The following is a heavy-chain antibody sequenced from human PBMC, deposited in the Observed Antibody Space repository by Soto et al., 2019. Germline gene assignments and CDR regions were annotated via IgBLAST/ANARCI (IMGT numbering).Heavy chain of an antibody. CDR2: IIPIFGTA. V-gene: IGHV1-69*01. CDR3: ARDMTPRGGYYWAYYFDY. D-gene: IGHD3-3*01. CDR1: GGTFSSYA. J-gene: IGHJ4*02. Sequence: QVQLVQSGAEVKKPGSSVKVSCKASGGTFSSYAISWVRQAPGQGLEWMGGIIPIFGTANYAQKFQGRVTITADESTSTAYRELSSLRSEDTAVYYCARDMTPRGGYYWAYYFDYWGQGTLVTVSS.